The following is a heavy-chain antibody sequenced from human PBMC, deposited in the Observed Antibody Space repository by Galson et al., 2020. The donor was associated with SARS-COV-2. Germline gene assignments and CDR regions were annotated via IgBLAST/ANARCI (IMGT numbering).Heavy chain of an antibody. CDR1: GFMFSNYA. J-gene: IGHJ4*02. CDR2: VIGGGTTI. V-gene: IGHV3-23*01. CDR3: TKAGDMPVSVVTTVGNDY. Sequence: GGSLRLSCAASGFMFSNYAMTWVRQAPGKGLEWVSAVIGGGTTIYYADSVKGRFTISRDNSKDILYLEMNSLRAEDTAVYYCTKAGDMPVSVVTTVGNDYWGQGTLVTVSS. D-gene: IGHD3-22*01.